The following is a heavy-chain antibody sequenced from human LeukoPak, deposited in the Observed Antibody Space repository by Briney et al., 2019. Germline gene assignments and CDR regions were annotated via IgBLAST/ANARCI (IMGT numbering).Heavy chain of an antibody. V-gene: IGHV4-39*01. CDR1: GGSISSSSYY. CDR2: IYYSGGT. D-gene: IGHD3-22*01. Sequence: SETLSLTCTVSGGSISSSSYYWGWIRQPPGKGLEWIGSIYYSGGTYYNPSLKSRVTISVDTSKNQFSLKLSPVTAADTAVYYCARLSVVVITSFDYWGQGTLVTVSS. CDR3: ARLSVVVITSFDY. J-gene: IGHJ4*02.